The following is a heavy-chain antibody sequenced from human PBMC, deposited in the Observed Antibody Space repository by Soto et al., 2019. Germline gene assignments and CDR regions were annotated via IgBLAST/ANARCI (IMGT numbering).Heavy chain of an antibody. V-gene: IGHV1-2*04. CDR1: GYTFTGYY. D-gene: IGHD2-2*01. CDR2: INPNSGGT. CDR3: ARHGGFDPYIVVVPAAMVGGTDSEGMDV. Sequence: ASVKVSCKASGYTFTGYYRHWVRQAPGQGLEWMGWINPNSGGTNYAQKFQGWVTMTRDTSISTAYMELSRLRSDDTAVYYCARHGGFDPYIVVVPAAMVGGTDSEGMDVWGQGTTVTVPS. J-gene: IGHJ6*02.